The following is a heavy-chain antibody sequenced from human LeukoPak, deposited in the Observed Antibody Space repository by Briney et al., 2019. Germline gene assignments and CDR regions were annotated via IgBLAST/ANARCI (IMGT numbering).Heavy chain of an antibody. CDR3: AKSRLQPSFDY. Sequence: GGSLRLSCAASGFTFSSYWMSWVRQAPGKGLEWVANIKQDGSQQYYVGSVRGRFTISRDNAKNSLYLQMNSLRAEDTAVYYCAKSRLQPSFDYWGQGTLVTVSS. V-gene: IGHV3-7*03. J-gene: IGHJ4*02. CDR1: GFTFSSYW. D-gene: IGHD5-24*01. CDR2: IKQDGSQQ.